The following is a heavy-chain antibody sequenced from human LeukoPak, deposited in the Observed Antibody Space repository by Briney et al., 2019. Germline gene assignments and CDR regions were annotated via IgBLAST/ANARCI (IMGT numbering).Heavy chain of an antibody. D-gene: IGHD3-22*01. CDR1: EFTFRSYA. J-gene: IGHJ4*02. V-gene: IGHV3-23*01. Sequence: PGGSLRLSCAASEFTFRSYAMSWVRQTPGKGLEWVSVISGSGGRTSYADSVKGRFTISRDNSKNTLYLQMNSLRAEDTAVYYCARATKDDSSGYYYGGADYWGQGTLVTVSS. CDR2: ISGSGGRT. CDR3: ARATKDDSSGYYYGGADY.